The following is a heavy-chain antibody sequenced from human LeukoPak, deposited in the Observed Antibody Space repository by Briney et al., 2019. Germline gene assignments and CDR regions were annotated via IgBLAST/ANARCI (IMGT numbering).Heavy chain of an antibody. V-gene: IGHV4-34*01. J-gene: IGHJ6*04. CDR1: GGSFSGYY. CDR3: ARTGVQWLRLSYYYYGMDV. CDR2: INHSGST. Sequence: SETLSLTCAVYGGSFSGYYWSWIRQPPGKGLEWIGEINHSGSTNYNPSLKSRVTIPVDTSKNQFSLKLSSVTAADTAVYYCARTGVQWLRLSYYYYGMDVWGKGTTVTVSS. D-gene: IGHD5-12*01.